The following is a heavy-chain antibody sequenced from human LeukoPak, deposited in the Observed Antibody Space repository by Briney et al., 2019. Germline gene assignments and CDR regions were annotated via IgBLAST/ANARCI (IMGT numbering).Heavy chain of an antibody. CDR2: ISTSGAIK. J-gene: IGHJ6*03. Sequence: GGTLRLSCAASGFTFSASGMNWVRQALGKGLERVTPISTSGAIKYYADSVKGRLTISRDNSENTLYLQMNNLKAEDTAIYYCAKGVLRYSRGSRSFYYYYMDVWGRGTTVTISS. V-gene: IGHV3-23*01. CDR3: AKGVLRYSRGSRSFYYYYMDV. CDR1: GFTFSASG. D-gene: IGHD6-13*01.